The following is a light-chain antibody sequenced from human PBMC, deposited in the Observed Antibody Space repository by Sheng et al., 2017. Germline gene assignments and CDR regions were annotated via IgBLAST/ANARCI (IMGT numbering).Light chain of an antibody. CDR3: SSYTSTSTLRV. J-gene: IGLJ3*02. CDR2: DVS. Sequence: QSALTQPASVSGSPGQSITISCTGTSSDVGDYNYVSWYQQHPGKAPKLIIYDVSNRPSGVSNRFSGSTSGNTASLTISGLQTEDEADYYCSSYTSTSTLRVFGGGTKLTVL. V-gene: IGLV2-14*03. CDR1: SSDVGDYNY.